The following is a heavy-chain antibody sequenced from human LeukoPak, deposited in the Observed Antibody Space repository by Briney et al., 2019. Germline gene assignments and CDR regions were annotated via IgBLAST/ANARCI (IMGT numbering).Heavy chain of an antibody. CDR1: GFTFSSYS. V-gene: IGHV3-21*01. CDR3: ARDVEESHIVVVTAPAGDY. D-gene: IGHD2-21*02. Sequence: KTGGSLRLSCAASGFTFSSYSMNWVRQAPGKGLEWVSSISSSSSYIYYADSVKGRFTISRDNAKNSLYLQMNSLRAEDTAVYYCARDVEESHIVVVTAPAGDYWGQGTLVTVSS. CDR2: ISSSSSYI. J-gene: IGHJ4*02.